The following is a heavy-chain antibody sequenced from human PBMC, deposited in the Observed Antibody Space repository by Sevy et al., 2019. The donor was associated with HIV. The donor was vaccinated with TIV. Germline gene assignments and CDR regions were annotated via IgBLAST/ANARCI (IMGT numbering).Heavy chain of an antibody. CDR3: ARDSGNYPYYFDY. Sequence: SETLSLTWTVSGGSISGGNYFWSWIRQSPGKGLEWIGYIHYSGTTNYNPSLKSRVTISVDTSKNQFSLKLRPVTAADTAVYYCARDSGNYPYYFDYWGQGTLVTVSS. CDR2: IHYSGTT. D-gene: IGHD1-26*01. V-gene: IGHV4-61*01. J-gene: IGHJ4*01. CDR1: GGSISGGNYF.